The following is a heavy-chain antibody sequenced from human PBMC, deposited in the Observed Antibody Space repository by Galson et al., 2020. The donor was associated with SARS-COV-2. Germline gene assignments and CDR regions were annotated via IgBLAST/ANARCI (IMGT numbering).Heavy chain of an antibody. CDR2: IYYSGST. D-gene: IGHD2-15*01. CDR3: ARVDCSGGSCYYYAFDI. CDR1: GGSISSYY. V-gene: IGHV4-59*12. Sequence: SQTLSLTCTVSGGSISSYYWSWIRQPPGKGLEWIGYIYYSGSTNYNHSLKSRVTISVDTSKNQFSLKLSSVTAADTAVYYCARVDCSGGSCYYYAFDIWGQGTMVSVSS. J-gene: IGHJ3*02.